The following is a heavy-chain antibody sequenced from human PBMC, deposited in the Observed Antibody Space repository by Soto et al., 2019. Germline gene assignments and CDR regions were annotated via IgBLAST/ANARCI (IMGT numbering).Heavy chain of an antibody. Sequence: SETLSLTCTVSGGSVSSGSYYWSWIRQPPGKGLEWIGYIYYSGSTNYNPSLKSRVTISVDTSKNQFSLKLSSVTAADTAVYYCARGGRRPPRDAFDIWGQGTMVTVSS. CDR2: IYYSGST. D-gene: IGHD2-15*01. J-gene: IGHJ3*02. V-gene: IGHV4-61*01. CDR1: GGSVSSGSYY. CDR3: ARGGRRPPRDAFDI.